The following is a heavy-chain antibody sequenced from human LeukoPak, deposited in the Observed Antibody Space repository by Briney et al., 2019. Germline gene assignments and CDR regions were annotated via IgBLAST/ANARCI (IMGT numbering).Heavy chain of an antibody. D-gene: IGHD2-15*01. CDR2: ISYDGSNK. J-gene: IGHJ4*02. Sequence: PGRSLRLSCAASGFAFSSYGMHWVRLAPGKGLEWVAVISYDGSNKYYADSVKGRFTISRDNSRNTVYPQMNSLRAEDTAVYYCAKGRRYCSGGSCYYFDYWGQGTLVTVSS. V-gene: IGHV3-30*18. CDR3: AKGRRYCSGGSCYYFDY. CDR1: GFAFSSYG.